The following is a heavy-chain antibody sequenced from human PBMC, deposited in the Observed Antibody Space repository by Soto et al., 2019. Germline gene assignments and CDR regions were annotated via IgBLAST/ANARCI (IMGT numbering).Heavy chain of an antibody. D-gene: IGHD1-26*01. CDR2: IYYSGST. Sequence: PSETLSLTCTVPGGSISSGDYYWSWIRQPPGKGLEWIGYIYYSGSTYYNPSLKSRVTISVDTSKNQFSLKLSSVTAADTAVYYCARGVGATSYYYYYYGMDVWGQGTTVTVSS. J-gene: IGHJ6*02. CDR3: ARGVGATSYYYYYYGMDV. V-gene: IGHV4-30-4*01. CDR1: GGSISSGDYY.